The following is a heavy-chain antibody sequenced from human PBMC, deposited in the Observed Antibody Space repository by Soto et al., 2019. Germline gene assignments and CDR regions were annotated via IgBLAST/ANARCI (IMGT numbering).Heavy chain of an antibody. CDR2: IYHSGST. CDR1: GGSISSGGYS. J-gene: IGHJ4*02. Sequence: SETLSLTCAVSGGSISSGGYSWSWIRQPPGKGLEWIGYIYHSGSTYYNPSLKSRVTISVDRSKNQFSLKLSSVTAADTAVYYCASEYDSSGMLGYWGQGTLVTVSS. V-gene: IGHV4-30-2*01. D-gene: IGHD3-22*01. CDR3: ASEYDSSGMLGY.